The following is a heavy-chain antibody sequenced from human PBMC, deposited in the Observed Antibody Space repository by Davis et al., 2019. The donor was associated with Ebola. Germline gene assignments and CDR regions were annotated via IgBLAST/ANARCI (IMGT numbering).Heavy chain of an antibody. J-gene: IGHJ4*02. D-gene: IGHD2-15*01. CDR3: AITCSGGRCYQYYLDS. CDR2: LSGSGSTT. CDR1: GFPFSDYV. Sequence: GESLKISCAASGFPFSDYVMTWVCQASGKGLEWVSGLSGSGSTTYYADSVKGRFTISRDNSKNTVRLHMSSLRADDTAVYYCAITCSGGRCYQYYLDSWGQGTLVTVSS. V-gene: IGHV3-23*01.